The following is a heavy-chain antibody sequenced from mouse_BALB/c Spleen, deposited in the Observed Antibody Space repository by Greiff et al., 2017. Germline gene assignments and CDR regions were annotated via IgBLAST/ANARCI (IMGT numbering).Heavy chain of an antibody. CDR3: ARAGTGYAMDY. V-gene: IGHV7-3*02. CDR1: GFTFTDYY. Sequence: EVQGVESGGGLVQPGGSLRLSCATSGFTFTDYYMSWVRQPPGKALEWLGFIRNKANGYTTEYSASVKGRFTISRDNSQSILYLQMNTLRAEDSATYYCARAGTGYAMDYWGQGTSVTVSS. D-gene: IGHD4-1*01. CDR2: IRNKANGYTT. J-gene: IGHJ4*01.